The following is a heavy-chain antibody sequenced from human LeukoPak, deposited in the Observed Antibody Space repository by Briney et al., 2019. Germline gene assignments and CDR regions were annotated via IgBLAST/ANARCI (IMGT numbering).Heavy chain of an antibody. V-gene: IGHV1-2*02. J-gene: IGHJ4*02. D-gene: IGHD4-17*01. CDR1: RYTFTDYY. Sequence: ASVKVSCKASRYTFTDYYMHWVRQAPGQGLEWMGWIHLNSGGTNYAQKFQGRVTMTRDTSISTAYMELSRLTSDDTAVYYCARDMTTLTTRHFDYWGQGTLVTVSA. CDR2: IHLNSGGT. CDR3: ARDMTTLTTRHFDY.